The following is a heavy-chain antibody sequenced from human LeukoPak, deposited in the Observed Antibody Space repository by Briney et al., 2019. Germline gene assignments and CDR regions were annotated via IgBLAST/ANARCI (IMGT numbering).Heavy chain of an antibody. CDR1: GFTFSSYT. D-gene: IGHD2-2*01. V-gene: IGHV3-48*04. CDR3: TRRTSVVPFDY. CDR2: ISSSSSTI. J-gene: IGHJ4*02. Sequence: GGSLRLSCAASGFTFSSYTMNWVRQAPGKGLEWVSYISSSSSTIYYADSVKGRFTISRDNAKNSLYLQMNSLRAEDTAVYYCTRRTSVVPFDYWGQGTLVTVSS.